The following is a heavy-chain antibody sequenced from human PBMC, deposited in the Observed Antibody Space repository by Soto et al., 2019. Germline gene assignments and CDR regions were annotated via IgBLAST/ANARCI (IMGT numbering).Heavy chain of an antibody. J-gene: IGHJ4*02. D-gene: IGHD6-13*01. CDR2: IKKDGSEK. CDR3: ARGISNSFDY. V-gene: IGHV3-7*01. CDR1: GFTFSIYW. Sequence: EVQLVESGGGLVQPGGSLRLSCAASGFTFSIYWMHWVRQAPGKGLEWVANIKKDGSEKYYVDSVKGRFTISRDNAKNSLFLQMNSLRAEDTAVYYCARGISNSFDYWGQGTLVTVSS.